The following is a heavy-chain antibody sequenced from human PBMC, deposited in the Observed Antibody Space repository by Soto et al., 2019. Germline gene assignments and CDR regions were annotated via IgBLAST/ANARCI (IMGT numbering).Heavy chain of an antibody. CDR3: AKDMAFGDDILTGYYAYYYYGMDV. J-gene: IGHJ6*02. D-gene: IGHD3-9*01. CDR2: ISYDGSNK. Sequence: GGSLRLSCAASGFTFSSYGMHWVRQAPGKGLEWVAAISYDGSNKYYADSVKGRFTISRDNSKNTLYLQMNSLRAEDTAVYYCAKDMAFGDDILTGYYAYYYYGMDVWGQGATVTVSS. V-gene: IGHV3-30*18. CDR1: GFTFSSYG.